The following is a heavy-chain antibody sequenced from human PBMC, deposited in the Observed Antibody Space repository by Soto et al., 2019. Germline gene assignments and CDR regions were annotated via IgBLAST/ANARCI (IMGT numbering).Heavy chain of an antibody. D-gene: IGHD4-17*01. CDR2: ISYDGSNK. J-gene: IGHJ4*02. V-gene: IGHV3-30*18. CDR1: GFTFSSYG. CDR3: AKAQPDYATVTTAISY. Sequence: QVQLVESGGGVVQPGRSLRLSCAASGFTFSSYGMHWVRQAPGKGLEWVAVISYDGSNKYYADSVKGRFTISRDNSKNTLYRQMNSLRAEDTAVYYCAKAQPDYATVTTAISYWGQGTLVTVSS.